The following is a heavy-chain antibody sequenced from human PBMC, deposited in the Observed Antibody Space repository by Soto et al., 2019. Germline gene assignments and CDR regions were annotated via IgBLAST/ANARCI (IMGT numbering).Heavy chain of an antibody. D-gene: IGHD3-10*01. Sequence: GGSLRLSCAASEFIFSTYDMHWVRQAPGKGLEWVASISYDGNNKYYGDSVRGRFTISRDNSKNTLFLQMNSLRAEDTAIYYCAKKVNSGSGSQFFDYWGQGTLVTVSS. V-gene: IGHV3-30*18. CDR1: EFIFSTYD. CDR2: ISYDGNNK. J-gene: IGHJ4*02. CDR3: AKKVNSGSGSQFFDY.